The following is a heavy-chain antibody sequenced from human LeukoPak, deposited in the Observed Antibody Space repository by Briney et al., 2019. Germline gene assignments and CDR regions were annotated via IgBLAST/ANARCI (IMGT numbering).Heavy chain of an antibody. D-gene: IGHD2-2*01. V-gene: IGHV1-2*02. CDR3: ARGYCSSTSCPYGPKNYYYGMDV. Sequence: ASVKVSCKASGYTFTGYYMHWVRQAPGQGLEWMGWINPNSGGTNYAQKFQGRVTMTRDTSISTAYMELSRLRSDDTAVYYCARGYCSSTSCPYGPKNYYYGMDVWGQGTTVTVSS. CDR1: GYTFTGYY. CDR2: INPNSGGT. J-gene: IGHJ6*02.